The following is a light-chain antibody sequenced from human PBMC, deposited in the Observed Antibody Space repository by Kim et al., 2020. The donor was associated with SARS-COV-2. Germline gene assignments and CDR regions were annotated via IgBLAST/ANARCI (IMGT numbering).Light chain of an antibody. V-gene: IGKV4-1*01. Sequence: MATLNCKSRQTVLYNSNKKNYLAWYPQKPGQAPKLLIYWASIRESGVSDRFSDSGSETDFTLTISSLQAEDVAVYYCQQYYSTPPSFGQGTKLEI. J-gene: IGKJ2*03. CDR2: WAS. CDR3: QQYYSTPPS. CDR1: QTVLYNSNKKNY.